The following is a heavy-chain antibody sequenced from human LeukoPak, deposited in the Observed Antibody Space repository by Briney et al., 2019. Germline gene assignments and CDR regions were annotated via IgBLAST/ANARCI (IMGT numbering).Heavy chain of an antibody. CDR1: GGSISSYY. CDR3: ARGNRVATTL. J-gene: IGHJ4*02. CDR2: IYYSGGT. Sequence: PSETPSLTCTVSGGSISSYYWSWIRQPPGKGLEWIGYIYYSGGTNYNPSLKSRVTISVDTSKNQFSLKLSSVTAADTAVYYCARGNRVATTLWGQGTLVTVSS. V-gene: IGHV4-59*01. D-gene: IGHD5-12*01.